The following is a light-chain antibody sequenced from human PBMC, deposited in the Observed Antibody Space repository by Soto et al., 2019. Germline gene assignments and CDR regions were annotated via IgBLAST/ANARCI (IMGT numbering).Light chain of an antibody. CDR1: QSVRND. J-gene: IGKJ4*01. CDR3: QQRTNWPPT. Sequence: EIVLTQSPATLSLSPGERATLSRRASQSVRNDLVWYHQKPGQAPRVLSYSASNRATGIPARFSGSGSGTDCTLTLSSLEPGYVAVYYCQQRTNWPPTFGGGTKVEMK. CDR2: SAS. V-gene: IGKV3-11*01.